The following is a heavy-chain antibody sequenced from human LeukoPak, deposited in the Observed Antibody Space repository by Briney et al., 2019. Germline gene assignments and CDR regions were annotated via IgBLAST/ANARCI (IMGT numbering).Heavy chain of an antibody. V-gene: IGHV1-18*01. CDR2: ISGYNDKT. Sequence: GASVKVSCKTSGYTFSNFGITWVRQAPGQGLEWMGWISGYNDKTNYAQKQQGRVTMTTDTSTKTAYMELRSLRSDDTAIYYCARRGVYYYDSSGRANYYFDFWGQGTLVTVSS. CDR3: ARRGVYYYDSSGRANYYFDF. J-gene: IGHJ4*02. D-gene: IGHD3-22*01. CDR1: GYTFSNFG.